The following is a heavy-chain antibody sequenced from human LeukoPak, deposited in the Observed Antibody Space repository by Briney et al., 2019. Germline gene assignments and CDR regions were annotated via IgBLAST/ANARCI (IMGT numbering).Heavy chain of an antibody. J-gene: IGHJ4*02. D-gene: IGHD3-3*01. CDR2: ISAYNGNT. CDR3: ARVTTIFGVVIPPFDY. CDR1: GYTFTSYG. V-gene: IGHV1-18*01. Sequence: ASVNVSCKASGYTFTSYGISWVRQAPGQGLEWMGWISAYNGNTNYAQKLQGRVTMTTDTSTSTAYMELRSLRSDDTAVYYCARVTTIFGVVIPPFDYWGQGTLVTVSS.